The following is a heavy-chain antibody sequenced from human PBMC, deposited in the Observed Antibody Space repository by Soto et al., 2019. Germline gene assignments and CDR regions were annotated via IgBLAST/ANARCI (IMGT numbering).Heavy chain of an antibody. D-gene: IGHD3-10*01. CDR3: AAGELWGNWFDP. Sequence: SQTLSLTCAISGDSFSSNSAALNWIRQSPSRGLEWLGRTYYRSKWYNDYAVSVKSRITINPDTSKNQFSLQLNSVTPEDTAVYYCAAGELWGNWFDPWGQGTLVTVSS. CDR2: TYYRSKWYN. J-gene: IGHJ5*02. V-gene: IGHV6-1*01. CDR1: GDSFSSNSAA.